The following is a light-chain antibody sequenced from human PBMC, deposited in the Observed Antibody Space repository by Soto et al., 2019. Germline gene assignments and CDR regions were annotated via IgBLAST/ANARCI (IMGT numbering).Light chain of an antibody. J-gene: IGKJ1*01. V-gene: IGKV1-5*03. CDR1: DNIGPW. Sequence: DIQMTQSPSTLSASIGDRVAITCRASDNIGPWVAWYQQKPGKAPKLLIYKASTLETGAPSRFAGSGSGTGCTLTITRLQPDDFATYYCQHYNSYSRTFGQGTKVEV. CDR3: QHYNSYSRT. CDR2: KAS.